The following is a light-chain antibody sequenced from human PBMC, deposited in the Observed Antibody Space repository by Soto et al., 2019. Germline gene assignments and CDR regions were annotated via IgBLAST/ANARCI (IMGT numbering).Light chain of an antibody. CDR3: CSYAGSSSFYG. V-gene: IGLV2-23*02. CDR2: EVN. CDR1: SSDVGSYNL. Sequence: QSVLTQPASVSGSPGQSITISCTGTSSDVGSYNLVSWYQHHPDEAPKLIIYEVNKRPSGVSNRFSGSKSGNTASLTISGLQAEDEADYYCCSYAGSSSFYGFGSGTKVTVL. J-gene: IGLJ1*01.